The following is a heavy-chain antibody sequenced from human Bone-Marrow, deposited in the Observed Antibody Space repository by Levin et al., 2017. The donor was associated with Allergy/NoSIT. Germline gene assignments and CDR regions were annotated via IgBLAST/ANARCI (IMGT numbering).Heavy chain of an antibody. D-gene: IGHD3-16*02. V-gene: IGHV4-39*07. CDR1: GGFISTTPYY. CDR3: ARRGAVLGELSTDAFDT. CDR2: LYYSGNT. Sequence: PSETLSLTCTVSGGFISTTPYYWGWIRQPPGKGLEWIGNLYYSGNTYYNPSLRSRVTISVDTSKNRFSLRLRSVTAADTAVYYCARRGAVLGELSTDAFDTWGQGTVVTVSS. J-gene: IGHJ3*02.